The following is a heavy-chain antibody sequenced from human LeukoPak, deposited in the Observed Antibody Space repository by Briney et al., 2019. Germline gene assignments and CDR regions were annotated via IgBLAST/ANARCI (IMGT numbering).Heavy chain of an antibody. D-gene: IGHD4-17*01. CDR1: SGSISSGSYS. Sequence: PSQTLSLTCTVSSGSISSGSYSWNWIRQPAGKGLEWIGRMYSSGTTNYNPSLKSRVTISVDTSKNQFSLKLSSVTASDTAVYYCATSPVTTWWFDPWGQGTLVTVSS. CDR2: MYSSGTT. CDR3: ATSPVTTWWFDP. V-gene: IGHV4-61*02. J-gene: IGHJ5*02.